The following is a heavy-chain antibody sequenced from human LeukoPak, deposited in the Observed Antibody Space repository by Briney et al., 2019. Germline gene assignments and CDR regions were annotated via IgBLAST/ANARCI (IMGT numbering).Heavy chain of an antibody. CDR2: ISSSSSTI. Sequence: GGSLRLSCAASGFTFSSYSMNWVRQAPGKGLEWVSYISSSSSTIYYADSVKGRFTISRDTSRNTLYLQMNSLRAEDTAVYYCARADGYGDYGRPFDYWGQGTLVTVSS. CDR1: GFTFSSYS. CDR3: ARADGYGDYGRPFDY. V-gene: IGHV3-48*01. D-gene: IGHD4-17*01. J-gene: IGHJ4*02.